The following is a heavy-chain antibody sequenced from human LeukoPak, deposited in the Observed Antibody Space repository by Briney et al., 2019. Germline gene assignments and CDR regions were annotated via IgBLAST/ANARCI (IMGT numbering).Heavy chain of an antibody. Sequence: NPSETLSLTXSVSGVSITSNYWSWIRQPPGKGVEWLGYTHHSGATSYNPSLKSRSTMSLDTSNNQFSLKLSSVTAADTAVYYCARSSGHSYGDFDYWGQGNLVTVSS. CDR2: THHSGAT. J-gene: IGHJ4*02. CDR3: ARSSGHSYGDFDY. CDR1: GVSITSNY. D-gene: IGHD5-18*01. V-gene: IGHV4-59*01.